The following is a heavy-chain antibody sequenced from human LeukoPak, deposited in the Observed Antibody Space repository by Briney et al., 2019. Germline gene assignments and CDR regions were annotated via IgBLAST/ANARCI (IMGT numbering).Heavy chain of an antibody. CDR2: FDPEDGET. CDR1: GYTLTELS. V-gene: IGHV1-24*01. CDR3: ATLLAAAGGFDY. Sequence: GASVKVSCKVSGYTLTELSMHWVRQAPGKGLEWMGGFDPEDGETIYAQKFQGRVTMTEDTSTDTAYMELSSLRSEDTAVYYCATLLAAAGGFDYWGQGTLVTVSS. D-gene: IGHD6-13*01. J-gene: IGHJ4*02.